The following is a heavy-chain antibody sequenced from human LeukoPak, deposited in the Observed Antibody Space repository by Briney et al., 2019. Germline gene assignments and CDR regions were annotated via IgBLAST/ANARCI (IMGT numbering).Heavy chain of an antibody. Sequence: SETLSLTCTVSGGSISSYYWSWIRQPPGKGLECIGYIHYSGSTNYKPSLKSRVTISVDTSKNQFSLKLASVTAADTAIYYCAKGAGGFSYYNWFDPWGQGTLVTVSS. CDR3: AKGAGGFSYYNWFDP. CDR1: GGSISSYY. D-gene: IGHD5-18*01. V-gene: IGHV4-59*12. CDR2: IHYSGST. J-gene: IGHJ5*02.